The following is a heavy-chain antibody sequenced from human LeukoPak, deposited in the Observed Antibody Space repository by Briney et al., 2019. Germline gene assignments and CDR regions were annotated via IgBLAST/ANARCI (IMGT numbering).Heavy chain of an antibody. V-gene: IGHV3-7*01. Sequence: PGGSLRLSCEASGFTFSTHWMSWVRQAPGKGVEWVANIKEDGRQKYYVDSVKGRFTISRDNARKSLYLQMNSLRAEDTAVYYCASGFLDDFWSGHFWGQGTLVTVSS. D-gene: IGHD3-3*01. CDR2: IKEDGRQK. J-gene: IGHJ4*02. CDR3: ASGFLDDFWSGHF. CDR1: GFTFSTHW.